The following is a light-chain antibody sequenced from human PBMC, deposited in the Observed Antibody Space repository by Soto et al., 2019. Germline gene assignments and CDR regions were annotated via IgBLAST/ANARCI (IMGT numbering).Light chain of an antibody. CDR1: QSVSSNY. J-gene: IGKJ2*02. Sequence: EMVLTQSPGTLFLSPGERATLSCRASQSVSSNYLAWYQQRPGQAPRLLIYGASSRATGIPDRFSGSGSGTDFTLTISRLEPADFAVYYCQQYGSSPPCTFGQGTKVEIK. CDR3: QQYGSSPPCT. CDR2: GAS. V-gene: IGKV3-20*01.